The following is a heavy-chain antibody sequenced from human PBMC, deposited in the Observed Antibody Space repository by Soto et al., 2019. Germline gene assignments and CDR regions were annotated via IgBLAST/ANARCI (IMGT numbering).Heavy chain of an antibody. D-gene: IGHD3-3*01. CDR3: ARDLGQVFEVVSVDY. CDR2: ISAYNGNT. V-gene: IGHV1-18*04. CDR1: GYTFTSYG. Sequence: ASGKISGKASGYTFTSYGISWVRQAPGQGLEWMGWISAYNGNTNYAQKLQGRVTMTTDTSTSTAYMELRSLRSDDTAVYYCARDLGQVFEVVSVDYWGQGTLVTVSS. J-gene: IGHJ4*02.